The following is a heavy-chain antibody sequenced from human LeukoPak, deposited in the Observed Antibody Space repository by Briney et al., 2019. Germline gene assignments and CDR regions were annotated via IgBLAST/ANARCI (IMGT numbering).Heavy chain of an antibody. Sequence: SQTLSLTCAISGDSVSSNSAAWNWIRQSPSRGLEWLGRTYYRSKWYNDCAASVKSRITINPDTSKNQFSLKLSSVTAADTAVYYCGALGGIDYWGQGTLVTVSS. CDR1: GDSVSSNSAA. J-gene: IGHJ4*02. CDR3: GALGGIDY. V-gene: IGHV6-1*01. CDR2: TYYRSKWYN. D-gene: IGHD2-15*01.